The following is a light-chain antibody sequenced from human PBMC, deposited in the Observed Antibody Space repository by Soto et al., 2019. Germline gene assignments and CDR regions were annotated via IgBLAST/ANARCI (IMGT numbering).Light chain of an antibody. CDR2: LGS. V-gene: IGKV2-28*01. CDR3: MQALQSPRT. Sequence: DIVMTQSPLSLPVTPGKAASISCRSSQSLLHSNGNTFLDWYLQKPGQSPQILINLGSNRSSGVPDRFSGSGSGTDFTLKISRVEAEDVGVYYCMQALQSPRTFGQGTKVEIK. J-gene: IGKJ1*01. CDR1: QSLLHSNGNTF.